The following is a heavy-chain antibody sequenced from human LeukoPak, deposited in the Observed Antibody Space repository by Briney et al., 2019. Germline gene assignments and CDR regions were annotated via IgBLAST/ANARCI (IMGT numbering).Heavy chain of an antibody. J-gene: IGHJ5*02. CDR3: ARAYSSSWYFNWFDP. CDR1: GDSISTSNSY. CDR2: IYYSGNT. Sequence: PSETLSLTCTVSGDSISTSNSYWGWIRQPPGKGLEWIGSIYYSGNTYYNASLKSRVTISVDTSKNQFSLQLTSVTAADTAVYHCARAYSSSWYFNWFDPWGQGTLVTVSS. V-gene: IGHV4-39*07. D-gene: IGHD6-13*01.